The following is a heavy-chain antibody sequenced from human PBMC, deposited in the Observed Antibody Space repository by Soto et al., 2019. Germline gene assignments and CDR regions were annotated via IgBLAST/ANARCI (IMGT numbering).Heavy chain of an antibody. D-gene: IGHD2-2*01. V-gene: IGHV1-2*04. J-gene: IGHJ6*02. CDR3: ARDHCTSPGCYEDYYYGMDV. CDR1: GYTFTAYY. Sequence: ASVKVSCKASGYTFTAYYMHWVRQAPGQGLEWMGWINPNSGGTIYAQKFQGWVTLTRDTSISTAYMELSRLTSDDTAVYYCARDHCTSPGCYEDYYYGMDVWGQGTTVTVSS. CDR2: INPNSGGT.